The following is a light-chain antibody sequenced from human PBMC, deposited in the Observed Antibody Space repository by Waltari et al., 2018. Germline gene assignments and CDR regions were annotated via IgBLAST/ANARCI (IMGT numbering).Light chain of an antibody. CDR1: SLRRYY. J-gene: IGLJ2*01. CDR3: HSRDTSSTRL. V-gene: IGLV3-19*01. CDR2: GQN. Sequence: SSELTQDPAVSVALGQTVRITCQGDSLRRYYASWYQQRPGQAPILVLYGQNNRPSGIPDRCSGSTSGNTASLTITRAQAEDEGDYYCHSRDTSSTRLFGGGTRVTV.